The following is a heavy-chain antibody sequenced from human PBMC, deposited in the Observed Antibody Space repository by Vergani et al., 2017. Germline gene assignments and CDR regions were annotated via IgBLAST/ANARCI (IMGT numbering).Heavy chain of an antibody. CDR3: ARPSLRFGESIDTFDI. V-gene: IGHV1-2*02. Sequence: QVQLVQSGAEVKKPGASVKVSCKASGYTFTGSYIHWVRQAPRQGLEWMGWINPNSEGTNYAQKFQGRVTMTRDTSISTAYMELSRLRSDDTAVYYCARPSLRFGESIDTFDIWGQGTMVTVSS. CDR2: INPNSEGT. J-gene: IGHJ3*02. CDR1: GYTFTGSY. D-gene: IGHD3-10*01.